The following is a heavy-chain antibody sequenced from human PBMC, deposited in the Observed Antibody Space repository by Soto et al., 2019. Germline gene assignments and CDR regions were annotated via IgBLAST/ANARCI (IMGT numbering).Heavy chain of an antibody. D-gene: IGHD3-16*02. CDR1: GGTFSSYA. V-gene: IGHV1-69*13. J-gene: IGHJ3*02. Sequence: GASVKVSCKASGGTFSSYAISWVRQAPGQGLEWMGGIIPIFGTANYAQKFQGRVTITADESTSTAYMELSSLRSEDTAVYYCARAGRVITFGGVIEKNDAFDIWGQGTMVTVSS. CDR2: IIPIFGTA. CDR3: ARAGRVITFGGVIEKNDAFDI.